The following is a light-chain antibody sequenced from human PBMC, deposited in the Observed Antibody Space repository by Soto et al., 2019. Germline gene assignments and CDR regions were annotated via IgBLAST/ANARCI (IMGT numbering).Light chain of an antibody. CDR3: CSLAGSYTVI. Sequence: QSALTQPPSVSGSPRQSVSISCTGSSSDVGAYNYVSWYQQHPGEAPKLMIYDVSRRPSGVPDRFSGSKSGSTASLTISGLQAEDEADYYCCSLAGSYTVIFGGGTQLTVL. CDR1: SSDVGAYNY. J-gene: IGLJ2*01. V-gene: IGLV2-11*01. CDR2: DVS.